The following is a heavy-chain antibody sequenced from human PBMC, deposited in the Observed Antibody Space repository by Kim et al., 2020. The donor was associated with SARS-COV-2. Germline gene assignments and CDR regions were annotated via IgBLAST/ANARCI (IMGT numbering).Heavy chain of an antibody. Sequence: SPSFQGQVTISADKSISTAYLQWSSLKASDTAMYYCARSAGGSYELFDYWGQGTLVTVSS. CDR3: ARSAGGSYELFDY. J-gene: IGHJ4*02. D-gene: IGHD1-26*01. V-gene: IGHV5-51*01.